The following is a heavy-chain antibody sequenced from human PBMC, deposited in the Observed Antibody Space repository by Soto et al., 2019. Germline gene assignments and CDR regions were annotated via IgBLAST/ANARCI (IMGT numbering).Heavy chain of an antibody. CDR2: ISYSAST. CDR3: ARPFTFFGVGNDYYYSVRAV. V-gene: IGHV4-59*01. CDR1: GGSISSSY. J-gene: IGHJ6*04. Sequence: SETLSLTCTVSGGSISSSYWGWIRQPPGKGLEWIGDISYSASTNYNPSLKSRVTTSLDTSKNQFSLKLSSVTAADTAVYYCARPFTFFGVGNDYYYSVRAVGGKGPTVPVSS. D-gene: IGHD3-3*01.